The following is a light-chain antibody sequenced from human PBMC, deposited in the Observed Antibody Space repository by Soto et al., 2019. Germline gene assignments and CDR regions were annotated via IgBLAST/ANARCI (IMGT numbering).Light chain of an antibody. J-gene: IGLJ1*01. Sequence: QSVLTQPASVSGSPGQSITISCTGTSSDVGGYNYLSWYQQHPGKAPKLMIYEVSNRPSGVSNRFSGSKSGNTASLTISGLQAEDEADYYCSSYTSSSTGVFGTGTKLTVL. CDR3: SSYTSSSTGV. CDR1: SSDVGGYNY. V-gene: IGLV2-14*01. CDR2: EVS.